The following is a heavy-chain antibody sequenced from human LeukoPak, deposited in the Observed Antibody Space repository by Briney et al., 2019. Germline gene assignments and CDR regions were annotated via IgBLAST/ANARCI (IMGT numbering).Heavy chain of an antibody. J-gene: IGHJ6*03. CDR3: ARASPGIAAAGTESAYYYYMDV. CDR1: GGTFNNYA. CDR2: IIPIFGTA. Sequence: SVKVSCKASGGTFNNYAINWVRQAPGQGLEWMGGIIPIFGTANYAQKFQGRVTITADKSTSTAYMGLSSLRSEDTAVYYCARASPGIAAAGTESAYYYYMDVWGKGTTVTVSS. D-gene: IGHD6-13*01. V-gene: IGHV1-69*06.